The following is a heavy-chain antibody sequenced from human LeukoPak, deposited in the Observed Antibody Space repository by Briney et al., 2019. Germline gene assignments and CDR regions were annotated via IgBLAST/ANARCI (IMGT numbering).Heavy chain of an antibody. J-gene: IGHJ4*02. CDR2: INPYSGAI. Sequence: GASVKVSCKSSGFTFTDEYIHWVRQAPGQGREWMGWINPYSGAINYAQKFQGRVTLTRDTSISTAYMELSRLTSGDTAVYYCARDPKSQLLLDYRGQGTLVTVSS. CDR3: ARDPKSQLLLDY. V-gene: IGHV1-2*02. CDR1: GFTFTDEY. D-gene: IGHD2-2*01.